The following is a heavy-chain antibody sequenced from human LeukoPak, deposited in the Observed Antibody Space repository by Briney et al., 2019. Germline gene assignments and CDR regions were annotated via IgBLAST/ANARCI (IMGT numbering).Heavy chain of an antibody. CDR3: ARRSGSSWLFFDY. V-gene: IGHV1-69*02. CDR2: IIPMLGIA. Sequence: SVKVSCKASGGTFSSYTISWVRQAPGQGLEWMGRIIPMLGIANYAQKFQGRVTITADKSTSTAYMELSSLRSEDTAVYYCARRSGSSWLFFDYWGREPWSPSPQ. J-gene: IGHJ4*02. D-gene: IGHD6-13*01. CDR1: GGTFSSYT.